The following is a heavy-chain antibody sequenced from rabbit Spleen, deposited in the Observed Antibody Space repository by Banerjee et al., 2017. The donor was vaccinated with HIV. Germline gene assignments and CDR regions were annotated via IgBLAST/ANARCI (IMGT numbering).Heavy chain of an antibody. CDR3: ARDAAGREDFNL. CDR2: IYAGSGDGS. Sequence: QSLEESGGDLVKPGASLTLTCTASGFSFSSGYFMSWVRQAPGKGLEWSACIYAGSGDGSFREIGAKGRFPLSKSSATTVTLQMTSLTAADTATYFCARDAAGREDFNLWGPGTLVPVS. CDR1: GFSFSSGYF. J-gene: IGHJ4*01. V-gene: IGHV1S40*01. D-gene: IGHD4-2*01.